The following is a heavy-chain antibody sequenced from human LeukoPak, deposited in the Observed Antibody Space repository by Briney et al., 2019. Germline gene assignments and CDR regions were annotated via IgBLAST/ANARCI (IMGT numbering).Heavy chain of an antibody. Sequence: PSETLSLTCAVYGGSFSGYYWSWIRQPPGKGLGWIGEINHSGSTNYNPSLKSRVTISVDTSKNQFSLKLSSVTAADTAVYYCARGNNLNYYGSGSYACDYWGQGTLVTVSS. D-gene: IGHD3-10*01. CDR2: INHSGST. J-gene: IGHJ4*02. CDR1: GGSFSGYY. CDR3: ARGNNLNYYGSGSYACDY. V-gene: IGHV4-34*01.